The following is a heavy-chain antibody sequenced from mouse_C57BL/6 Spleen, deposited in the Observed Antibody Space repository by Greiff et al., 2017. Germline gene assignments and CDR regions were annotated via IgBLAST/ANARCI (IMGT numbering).Heavy chain of an antibody. CDR1: GYTFTSYW. Sequence: VQLQQPGAELVIPGASVKLSCKASGYTFTSYWMHWVKQRPGQGLEWIGEIDPSDSYTNYNQKFKGKSTLTVDKSSSTAYMQLSSLTSEDSAVYYCARSGYSSYAMDYWGQGTSVTVSS. CDR3: ARSGYSSYAMDY. CDR2: IDPSDSYT. J-gene: IGHJ4*01. D-gene: IGHD2-12*01. V-gene: IGHV1-69*01.